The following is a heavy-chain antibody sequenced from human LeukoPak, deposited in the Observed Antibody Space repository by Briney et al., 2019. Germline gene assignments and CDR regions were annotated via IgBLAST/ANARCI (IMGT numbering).Heavy chain of an antibody. V-gene: IGHV3-43*02. CDR3: AKDITPYYYDSSGYEASFDY. CDR1: GFTFDDYA. CDR2: ISGDGGST. J-gene: IGHJ4*02. Sequence: GGSLRLSXAASGFTFDDYAMHWVRQSPGKGLEWVSLISGDGGSTYYADSVKGRFTISRDNSKNSLYLQMNSLRTEDAALYYCAKDITPYYYDSSGYEASFDYWGQGTLVTVSS. D-gene: IGHD3-22*01.